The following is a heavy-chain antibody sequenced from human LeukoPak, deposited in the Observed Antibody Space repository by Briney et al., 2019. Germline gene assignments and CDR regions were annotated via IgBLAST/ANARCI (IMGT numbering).Heavy chain of an antibody. Sequence: GGSLRLSCAASGFTFSSYTMNWIRQAPGKGLEWISFINTKSKAIYYADSVKGRLTISRDNARNLLHLQMNSLRAEDTALYFCVRDQDWAFDYWGQGTLVTVSS. V-gene: IGHV3-48*01. J-gene: IGHJ4*02. CDR1: GFTFSSYT. CDR2: INTKSKAI. D-gene: IGHD3-9*01. CDR3: VRDQDWAFDY.